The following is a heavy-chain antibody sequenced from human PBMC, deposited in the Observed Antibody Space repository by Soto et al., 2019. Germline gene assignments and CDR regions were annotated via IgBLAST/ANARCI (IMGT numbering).Heavy chain of an antibody. CDR3: AVGAANYYYYGMDV. D-gene: IGHD1-26*01. CDR1: GRTFSSYT. V-gene: IGHV1-69*02. J-gene: IGHJ6*02. CDR2: IIPIRGIA. Sequence: ASVKGSGKASGRTFSSYTISCVRQPPGQALEWMGRIIPIRGIANYAQKFQGRVTITADKTTRTAYMELSSLRSEDPAVYYCAVGAANYYYYGMDVWGQGPTVTVSS.